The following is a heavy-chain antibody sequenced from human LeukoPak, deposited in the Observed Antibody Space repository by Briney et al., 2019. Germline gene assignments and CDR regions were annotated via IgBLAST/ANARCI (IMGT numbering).Heavy chain of an antibody. Sequence: PGGYLRLSCAASGFTFISYGMHWVRQAPGKGLEWVAFIRYDGSNKYYADSVMGRFTVSRDNSKNTLDLQMNSLRTEDTAVYYCARGSGSLYTSYNWFDPWGQGTLVTVSS. J-gene: IGHJ5*02. CDR3: ARGSGSLYTSYNWFDP. CDR2: IRYDGSNK. V-gene: IGHV3-30*02. CDR1: GFTFISYG. D-gene: IGHD3-10*01.